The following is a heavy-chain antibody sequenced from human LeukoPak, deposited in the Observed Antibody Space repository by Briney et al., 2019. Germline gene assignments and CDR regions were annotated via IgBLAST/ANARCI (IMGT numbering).Heavy chain of an antibody. V-gene: IGHV4-61*02. J-gene: IGHJ4*02. D-gene: IGHD2-15*01. CDR1: GGSISRGSYY. CDR3: ARQVVAAATTFDY. CDR2: IYNSGST. Sequence: SETLSLTCTVSGGSISRGSYYWSWIRQPPGKGLEWIGRIYNSGSTNYNPSLKSRVTISVDTSKNQFSLKLSSVTAADTAVYYCARQVVAAATTFDYWGQGTLVTVS.